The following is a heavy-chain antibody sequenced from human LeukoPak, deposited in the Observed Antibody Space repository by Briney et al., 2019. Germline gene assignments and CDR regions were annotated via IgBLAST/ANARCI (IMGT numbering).Heavy chain of an antibody. D-gene: IGHD5-12*01. Sequence: NPSETLSLTCSVSDYSISSGYFWDWIRQPPGKGLEWIGSIYHTGGTYYNPSLKSRVTISLDTSKNQLSLRLSSVTAADTAMYYCARGDVDVETRIVAFDYWGQGTLVTVSS. V-gene: IGHV4-38-2*02. CDR3: ARGDVDVETRIVAFDY. J-gene: IGHJ4*02. CDR2: IYHTGGT. CDR1: DYSISSGYF.